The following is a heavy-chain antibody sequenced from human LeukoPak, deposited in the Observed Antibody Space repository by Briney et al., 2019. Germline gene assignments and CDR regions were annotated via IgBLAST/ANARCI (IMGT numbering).Heavy chain of an antibody. CDR3: ASFTSRRRHTRFYMDV. CDR1: GGSISTYY. V-gene: IGHV4-4*07. J-gene: IGHJ6*03. CDR2: ISASGST. Sequence: SETLSLTCTVSGGSISTYYWTWIRQPAGKGLEWIGLISASGSTIYNPSLKSRVTMSVDTSKNQYSLRVTSVTAADTAMYYCASFTSRRRHTRFYMDVWGNGTTVTVSS. D-gene: IGHD3-9*01.